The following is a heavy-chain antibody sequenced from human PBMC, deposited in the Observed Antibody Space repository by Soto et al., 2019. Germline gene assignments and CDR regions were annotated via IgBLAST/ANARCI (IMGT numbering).Heavy chain of an antibody. CDR2: IYSSGST. D-gene: IGHD4-4*01. J-gene: IGHJ6*02. V-gene: IGHV4-4*07. Sequence: PSETLSLTCNVSGGAISSYYWSWIRQPAGRGLEWIGRIYSSGSTKYNPSLKSRVTMSVDTSKNQFSLKLTSVTAADTAVYYCARGGGYSKDGSRNYGMDVWGQGTTVTVSS. CDR1: GGAISSYY. CDR3: ARGGGYSKDGSRNYGMDV.